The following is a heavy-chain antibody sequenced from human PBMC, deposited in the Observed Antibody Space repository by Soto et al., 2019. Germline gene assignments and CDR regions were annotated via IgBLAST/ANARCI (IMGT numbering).Heavy chain of an antibody. Sequence: GGSLRLSCAASGFTFSSYWMSWVRQAPGKGLEWVANIKPDGSEKIYVDSVKGRFSISRDNAKNSLYLQMNSLRAEDTAVYYCARPLDSRASTTDYRGQGTLVTVSS. CDR2: IKPDGSEK. CDR3: ARPLDSRASTTDY. V-gene: IGHV3-7*03. J-gene: IGHJ4*02. D-gene: IGHD3-22*01. CDR1: GFTFSSYW.